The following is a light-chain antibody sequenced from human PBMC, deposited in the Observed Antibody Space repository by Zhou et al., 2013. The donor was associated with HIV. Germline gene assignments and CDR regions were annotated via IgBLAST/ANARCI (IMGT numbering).Light chain of an antibody. V-gene: IGKV3-20*01. CDR1: QIVSNNY. Sequence: EVVLTQSPGTLSLSPGERATLSCRASQIVSNNYLAWYQQRPGQAPSLLIYDASSRATGIPDRFSGSGSGTDFTLTISRLEPEDFAVYYCQLYGDSPLFTFGPGTKVALK. CDR3: QLYGDSPLFT. J-gene: IGKJ3*01. CDR2: DAS.